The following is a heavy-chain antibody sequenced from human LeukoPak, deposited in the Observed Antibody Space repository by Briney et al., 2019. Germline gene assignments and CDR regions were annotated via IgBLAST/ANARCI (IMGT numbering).Heavy chain of an antibody. CDR3: ARDQITMVRGVTRGGLDY. Sequence: ASVKVSCKASGYTLTGYYMHWVRQAPGQGLEWMGWINPNSGGTNYAQKFQGRVTMTRDTSISTAYMELSRLRSDDTAVYYCARDQITMVRGVTRGGLDYWGQGTLVTVSS. J-gene: IGHJ4*02. CDR1: GYTLTGYY. CDR2: INPNSGGT. D-gene: IGHD3-10*01. V-gene: IGHV1-2*02.